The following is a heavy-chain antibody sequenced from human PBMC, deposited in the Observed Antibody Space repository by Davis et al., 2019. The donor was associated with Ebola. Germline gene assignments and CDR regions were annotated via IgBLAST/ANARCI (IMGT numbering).Heavy chain of an antibody. CDR3: AREWGWLYMDV. CDR1: GGSVSSRSYY. CDR2: IYYSGST. J-gene: IGHJ6*02. V-gene: IGHV4-61*01. Sequence: MPSETLSLTCTVSGGSVSSRSYYWSWIRQPPGKGLEWIGYIYYSGSTNYNPSLKSRVTISVDTSKNQFSLKLSSVTAADTAVYYCAREWGWLYMDVWGQGTTVTVSS. D-gene: IGHD2-2*02.